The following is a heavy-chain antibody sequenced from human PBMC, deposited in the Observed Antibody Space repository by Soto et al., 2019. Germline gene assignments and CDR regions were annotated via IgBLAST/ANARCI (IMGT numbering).Heavy chain of an antibody. V-gene: IGHV3-33*01. CDR1: GFTFSSYG. D-gene: IGHD2-2*01. CDR2: IWYDGSNK. CDR3: ARGRGYCSSTSCFPNYYYMDV. Sequence: GGSLRLSCAASGFTFSSYGMHWVRQAPGKGLEWVAVIWYDGSNKYYADSVKGRFTISGDNSKNTLYLQMNSLRAEDTAVYYCARGRGYCSSTSCFPNYYYMDVWGKGTTVTVSS. J-gene: IGHJ6*03.